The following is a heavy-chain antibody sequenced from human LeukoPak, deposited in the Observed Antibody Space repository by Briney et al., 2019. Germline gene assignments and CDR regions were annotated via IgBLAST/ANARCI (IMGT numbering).Heavy chain of an antibody. CDR3: AKDYRRDGYNYYFDY. CDR2: ISYDGSTE. D-gene: IGHD5-24*01. CDR1: GFTFSSYG. Sequence: PGRSLRLSCAASGFTFSSYGMHWVRQAPGKGLEWVAVISYDGSTEQYSDSVKGRSTISRDNSKNTLYLQMDSLRPEDTAVYYCAKDYRRDGYNYYFDYWGQGTLVTLSS. J-gene: IGHJ4*02. V-gene: IGHV3-30*18.